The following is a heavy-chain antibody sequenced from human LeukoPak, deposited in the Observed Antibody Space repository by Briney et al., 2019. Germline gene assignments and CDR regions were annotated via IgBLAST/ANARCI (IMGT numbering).Heavy chain of an antibody. V-gene: IGHV3-21*01. D-gene: IGHD4-17*01. CDR2: ISSSSSYI. CDR3: ARDHYGDSQYHFDY. J-gene: IGHJ4*02. CDR1: GFTFSSYS. Sequence: GGSLRLSCAGSGFTFSSYSMNWVRQAPGKGLEWVSSISSSSSYIYYADSVKGRFTISRDNAKNSLYLQMNSLRAEDTAVYYCARDHYGDSQYHFDYWGQGTLVTVSS.